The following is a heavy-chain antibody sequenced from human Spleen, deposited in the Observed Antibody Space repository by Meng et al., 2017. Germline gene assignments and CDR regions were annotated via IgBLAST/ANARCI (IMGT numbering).Heavy chain of an antibody. J-gene: IGHJ4*02. D-gene: IGHD4-17*01. V-gene: IGHV3-7*01. CDR2: INQDGSDK. Sequence: GESLKISCAASGFTFSSYWMSWVRLAPGTGLEWVANINQDGSDKYYVDSVKGRFTISRDNAKNSLFLQMNSLRAEDTAVYYCARDLAVTTGNYYFDYWGQGTLVTVSS. CDR3: ARDLAVTTGNYYFDY. CDR1: GFTFSSYW.